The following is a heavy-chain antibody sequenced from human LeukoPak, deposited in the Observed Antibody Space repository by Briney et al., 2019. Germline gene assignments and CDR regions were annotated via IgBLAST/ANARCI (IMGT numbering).Heavy chain of an antibody. CDR3: AKRAYSDSDLRAFDI. CDR2: ISSSSDYI. D-gene: IGHD5-12*01. J-gene: IGHJ3*02. V-gene: IGHV3-21*01. Sequence: PGGSLRLSCAPSGFTLSSYHMVWVRQAPGKGLAWVSFISSSSDYISYADSVKGRFTISRDNAKNSLYLQMNSLRAEDTAVYYCAKRAYSDSDLRAFDIWGQGTMVTISS. CDR1: GFTLSSYH.